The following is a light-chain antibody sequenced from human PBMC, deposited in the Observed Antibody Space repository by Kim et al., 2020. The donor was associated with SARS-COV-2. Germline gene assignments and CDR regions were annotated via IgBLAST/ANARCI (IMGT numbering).Light chain of an antibody. CDR3: CSYGGDYIYA. CDR2: DVT. V-gene: IGLV2-11*01. J-gene: IGLJ1*01. CDR1: SSDVGAYNF. Sequence: QSALTQSRSVSGSPGQSVTISCAGASSDVGAYNFVSWYQQHPDKAPKLIIYDVTKRPSGVPDRFSASKSGNTASLTISGLQAEDEADYFCCSYGGDYIYAFGTGTKVTVL.